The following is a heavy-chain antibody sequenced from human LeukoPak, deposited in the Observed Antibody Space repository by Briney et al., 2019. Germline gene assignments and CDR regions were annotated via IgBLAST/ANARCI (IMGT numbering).Heavy chain of an antibody. CDR1: GFTVSSNS. CDR2: IYSDNT. D-gene: IGHD3-22*01. J-gene: IGHJ3*02. CDR3: AKYSSDAFDI. V-gene: IGHV3-53*01. Sequence: PGGSLRLSCTVSGFTVSSNSMSWVRQAPGKGLEWVSFIYSDNTHYSDSVKGRFTISRDNAKNSLYLQMNSLRAEDTAVYFCAKYSSDAFDIWGQGTLVTVSS.